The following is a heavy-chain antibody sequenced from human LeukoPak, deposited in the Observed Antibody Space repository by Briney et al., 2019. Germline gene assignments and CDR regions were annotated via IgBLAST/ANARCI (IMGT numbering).Heavy chain of an antibody. D-gene: IGHD1-26*01. J-gene: IGHJ4*02. Sequence: SETLSLTCTVSGVSISSSNYYWGWIRQPPGKGLEWIGSMYYRGSTYYNPSLKSRVTISVDTSKNQFSLKLSSVTAAHTAIFYCATQGGWGGAASHSQYWGQGTLVTVPS. CDR3: ATQGGWGGAASHSQY. V-gene: IGHV4-39*01. CDR1: GVSISSSNYY. CDR2: MYYRGST.